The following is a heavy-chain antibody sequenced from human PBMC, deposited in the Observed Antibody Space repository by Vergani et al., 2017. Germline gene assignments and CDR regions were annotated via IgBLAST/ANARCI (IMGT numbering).Heavy chain of an antibody. V-gene: IGHV3-21*01. CDR3: ARVYYDSSGYYYGELFDY. Sequence: EVQLVESGGGLVKPGGSLRLSCAASGFTFSSYSMNWVRQAPGKGVEWVSSISSSSSYIYYAYSVKGRFTISRDNAKNALYLQMNSLRAEDTAVYYCARVYYDSSGYYYGELFDYWGQGTLVTVSS. CDR1: GFTFSSYS. D-gene: IGHD3-22*01. J-gene: IGHJ4*02. CDR2: ISSSSSYI.